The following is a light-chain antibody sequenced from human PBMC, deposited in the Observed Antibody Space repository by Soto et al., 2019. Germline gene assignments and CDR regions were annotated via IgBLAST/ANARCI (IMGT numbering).Light chain of an antibody. J-gene: IGKJ4*01. CDR3: QQRSNWPLT. Sequence: EIVLTQSPVTQSLSPGDRATLSCRASQSVSSYLAWYQHKAGQAPRLLIYDASNRATGIPARFSGSGSETDFTLTISSLEPEDFAVYYCQQRSNWPLTFGGGTKVEIK. CDR2: DAS. CDR1: QSVSSY. V-gene: IGKV3-11*01.